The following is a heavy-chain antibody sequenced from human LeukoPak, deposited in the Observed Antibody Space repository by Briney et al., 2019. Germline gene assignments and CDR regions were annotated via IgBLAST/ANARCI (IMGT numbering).Heavy chain of an antibody. CDR2: INPNSGGT. CDR3: ARDTGGSRLLWFGESYDY. J-gene: IGHJ4*02. D-gene: IGHD3-10*01. V-gene: IGHV1-2*02. Sequence: ASVKVSCKASGYTFTDYYMHWVRQAPGQGLEWMGWINPNSGGTNYAQKFQGRVTMTRDTSISTAYMELSRLRSDDTAVYYCARDTGGSRLLWFGESYDYWGQGTLVTVSS. CDR1: GYTFTDYY.